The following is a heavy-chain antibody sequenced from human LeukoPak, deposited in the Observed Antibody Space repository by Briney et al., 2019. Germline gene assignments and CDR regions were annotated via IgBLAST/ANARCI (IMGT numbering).Heavy chain of an antibody. CDR1: GFTFSSYA. V-gene: IGHV3-23*01. D-gene: IGHD4-17*01. CDR2: ISGSGGST. Sequence: GGSLRPSCAASGFTFSSYAMSWVRQAPGKGLEWVSGISGSGGSTYYADSVRGRFTISRDNSKNTLYLQMSSLRAEDTAVYYCAKDLRVLDAFDIWGQGTMVTVSS. CDR3: AKDLRVLDAFDI. J-gene: IGHJ3*02.